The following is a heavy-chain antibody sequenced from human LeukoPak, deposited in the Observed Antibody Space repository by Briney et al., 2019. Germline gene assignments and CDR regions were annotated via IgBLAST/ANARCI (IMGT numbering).Heavy chain of an antibody. CDR1: GGSCDDYY. CDR3: ARLPYCSSTTCYSPYYFDY. D-gene: IGHD2-2*01. CDR2: IHPHGIF. J-gene: IGHJ4*02. Sequence: SETLSLTCAVHGGSCDDYYCSWIRQPPGKGLEWIGEIHPHGIFYYNSSLVSRVTISIDTSKTQFSLRLTSVTAADTAVYYCARLPYCSSTTCYSPYYFDYWGQGTLVTVSS. V-gene: IGHV4-34*01.